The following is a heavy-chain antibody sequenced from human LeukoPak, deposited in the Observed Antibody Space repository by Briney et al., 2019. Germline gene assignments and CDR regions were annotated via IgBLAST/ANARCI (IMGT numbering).Heavy chain of an antibody. D-gene: IGHD2-2*01. CDR1: GFTFDDYA. J-gene: IGHJ4*02. Sequence: GGSLRLSCAASGFTFDDYAMHWVRQVPGKGLEWVSGISWNSGSIDYADSVKGRFTISRDNAKNSLHLQMGSLRTEDTAFYYCAKGSCSSTSCHFDYWGQGTLVTVSS. V-gene: IGHV3-9*01. CDR3: AKGSCSSTSCHFDY. CDR2: ISWNSGSI.